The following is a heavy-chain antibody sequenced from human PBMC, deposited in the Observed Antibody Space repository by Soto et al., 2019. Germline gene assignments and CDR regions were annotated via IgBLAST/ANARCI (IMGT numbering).Heavy chain of an antibody. V-gene: IGHV1-58*02. Sequence: SVKVSCKTSGLILSSSAIQWVRQARGQRLEWMGRIVVGSGNTDYSQKFQGRVTLTRDTAASTAYMELSSLRSEDTAVYYCARVGGSSGWYWDNWFDPWGQGTLVTVSS. CDR3: ARVGGSSGWYWDNWFDP. J-gene: IGHJ5*02. CDR1: GLILSSSA. D-gene: IGHD6-19*01. CDR2: IVVGSGNT.